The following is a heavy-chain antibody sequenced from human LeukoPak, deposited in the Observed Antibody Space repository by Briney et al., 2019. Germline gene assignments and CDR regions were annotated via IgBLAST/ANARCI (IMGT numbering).Heavy chain of an antibody. CDR2: FDPEDGET. CDR3: ARDGAGSYYIRYNWFDP. CDR1: GYTLTELS. Sequence: ASVKVSCKVSGYTLTELSMHWVRQAPGKGLEWMGGFDPEDGETIYAQKFQGRVTMTEDTSTDTAYMELSSLRSEDTAVYYCARDGAGSYYIRYNWFDPWGQGTLVTVSS. V-gene: IGHV1-24*01. D-gene: IGHD3-10*01. J-gene: IGHJ5*02.